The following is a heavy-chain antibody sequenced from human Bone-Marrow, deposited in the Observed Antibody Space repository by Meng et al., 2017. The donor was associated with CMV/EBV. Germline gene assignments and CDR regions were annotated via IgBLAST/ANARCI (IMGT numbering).Heavy chain of an antibody. V-gene: IGHV4-39*07. D-gene: IGHD6-13*01. Sequence: SETLSPTCTVYGGSISSSSYYWGWIRQPPGKGLEWIGRIYYSGSTYYNPPLKSRVTISVDTSKNQFSLKLSSVTAADTAVYYCARDPGSSWYHYYYGMDVWGQGTTVTVSS. CDR2: IYYSGST. J-gene: IGHJ6*02. CDR3: ARDPGSSWYHYYYGMDV. CDR1: GGSISSSSYY.